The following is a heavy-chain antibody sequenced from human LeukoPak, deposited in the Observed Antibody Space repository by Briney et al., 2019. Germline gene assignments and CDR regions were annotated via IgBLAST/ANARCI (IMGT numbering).Heavy chain of an antibody. CDR3: AKGIAAAGTIQLYYFDY. Sequence: EGSLRLSCAASGFTFSSYAMSWVRQAPGKGLEWVSAISGSGGSTYYADSVKGRFTISRDNSKNTLYLQMNSLRAEDTAVYYCAKGIAAAGTIQLYYFDYWGQGTLVTVSS. CDR1: GFTFSSYA. CDR2: ISGSGGST. D-gene: IGHD6-13*01. J-gene: IGHJ4*02. V-gene: IGHV3-23*01.